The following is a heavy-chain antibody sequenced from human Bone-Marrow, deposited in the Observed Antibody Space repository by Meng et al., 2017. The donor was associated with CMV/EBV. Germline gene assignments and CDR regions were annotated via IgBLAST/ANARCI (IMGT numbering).Heavy chain of an antibody. J-gene: IGHJ4*02. Sequence: SETLSLTWAVYGGSFSGYYWSWIRQPPGKGLEWIGEINHSGSTNYNPSLKSRVTISVDTSKNQFSLKLSSVTAADTAVYYCARRRGYCSSTSCYTFDYWGQGTLVTVSS. CDR1: GGSFSGYY. V-gene: IGHV4-34*01. CDR2: INHSGST. CDR3: ARRRGYCSSTSCYTFDY. D-gene: IGHD2-2*02.